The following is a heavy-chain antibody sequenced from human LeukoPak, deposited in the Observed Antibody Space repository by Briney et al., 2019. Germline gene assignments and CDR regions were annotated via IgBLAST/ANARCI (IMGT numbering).Heavy chain of an antibody. Sequence: SETLSLTCTVSGGSISSSSYYWGWIRQPPGKGLEWIGYIYYSGSTNYNPSLKSRVTISLDTSKNQFSLKLSSVTAADTAVYYCARARITIFGVVITNPDAFDIWGQGTMVTVSS. CDR1: GGSISSSSYY. CDR3: ARARITIFGVVITNPDAFDI. D-gene: IGHD3-3*01. J-gene: IGHJ3*02. CDR2: IYYSGST. V-gene: IGHV4-61*05.